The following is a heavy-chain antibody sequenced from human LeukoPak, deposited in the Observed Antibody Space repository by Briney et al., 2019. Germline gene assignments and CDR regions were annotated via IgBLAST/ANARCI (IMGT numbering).Heavy chain of an antibody. CDR2: ISTYNGNT. V-gene: IGHV1-18*01. J-gene: IGHJ3*02. CDR1: GYTFTKYG. CDR3: ARDKGDIVVVPAAMDAFDI. Sequence: ASVKVSCKASGYTFTKYGITWVRQAPGQGLEWMGWISTYNGNTNYAQKLQGRVTMTTDASTSTAYMELRSLISDDAAVYYCARDKGDIVVVPAAMDAFDIWGQGTMVTVSS. D-gene: IGHD2-2*01.